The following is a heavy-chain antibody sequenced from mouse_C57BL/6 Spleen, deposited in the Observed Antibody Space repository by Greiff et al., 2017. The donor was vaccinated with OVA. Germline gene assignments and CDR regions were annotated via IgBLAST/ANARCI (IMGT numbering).Heavy chain of an antibody. Sequence: EAGGGLVQPKGSLKLSCAASGFTFNTYAMHWVRQAPGKGLEWVARIRSKSSNYATYYADSVQDRFTISRDDSQSMLYLQMNNPKTEDTAMYYCGRDYYGSSSAWFAYWGQGTLVTVSA. CDR1: GFTFNTYA. V-gene: IGHV10-3*01. CDR3: GRDYYGSSSAWFAY. D-gene: IGHD1-1*01. J-gene: IGHJ3*01. CDR2: IRSKSSNYAT.